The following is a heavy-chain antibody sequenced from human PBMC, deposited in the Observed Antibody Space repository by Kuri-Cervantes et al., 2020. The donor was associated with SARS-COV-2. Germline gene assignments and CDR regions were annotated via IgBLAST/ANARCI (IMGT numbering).Heavy chain of an antibody. CDR3: ARRETPRSFDN. J-gene: IGHJ4*02. Sequence: SGPTLVKPTQTLTLTCTFSGFSLSSSGVGVGWIRQPPGKSLEWLALIYWDDDKRYSPSLSSRLTISKDTSKNQVVLTMTDMYPVDTATYFCARRETPRSFDNWGQGTLVTVSS. CDR1: GFSLSSSGVG. CDR2: IYWDDDK. V-gene: IGHV2-5*02.